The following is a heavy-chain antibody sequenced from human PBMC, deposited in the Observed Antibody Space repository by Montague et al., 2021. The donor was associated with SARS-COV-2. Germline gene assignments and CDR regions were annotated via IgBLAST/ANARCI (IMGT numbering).Heavy chain of an antibody. J-gene: IGHJ6*02. CDR1: GFTFSSYE. CDR3: ARAQYSGYDLPVGPYYYYYGMDV. V-gene: IGHV3-48*03. CDR2: ISSSGSTI. D-gene: IGHD5-12*01. Sequence: SLRLSCAASGFTFSSYEMNWVRQAPGKGLEWVSCISSSGSTIYYADSVKGRFTISRDNAKNSLYLQMNSLRAEDTAVYYCARAQYSGYDLPVGPYYYYYGMDVWGQGTTVTVSS.